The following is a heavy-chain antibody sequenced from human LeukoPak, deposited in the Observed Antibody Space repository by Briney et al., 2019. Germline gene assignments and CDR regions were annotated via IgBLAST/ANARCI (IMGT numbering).Heavy chain of an antibody. D-gene: IGHD1-26*01. J-gene: IGHJ4*02. CDR2: ISGSGSST. Sequence: GGSLRLSCAASGFTFSNSAMTWVSQAPGKGLEWVSVISGSGSSTYYADSVKGRFTLSRDYPKDTLYLQMNSLRAEDTAVYFCAKYSGSYYYPPNWDSWGQGTLVTVSS. V-gene: IGHV3-23*01. CDR3: AKYSGSYYYPPNWDS. CDR1: GFTFSNSA.